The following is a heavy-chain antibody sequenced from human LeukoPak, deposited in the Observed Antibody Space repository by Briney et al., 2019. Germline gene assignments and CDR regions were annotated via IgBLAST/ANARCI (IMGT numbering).Heavy chain of an antibody. Sequence: GRSLRLSCAASGFTFSSYAMHWVRQAPGKGLEWVAVISYDGSNKYYADSVKGRFTISRDNSKNTLYLQMNSLRAEDTAVYYCAKDPGYSYGIDYWGQGTLVTVSS. CDR1: GFTFSSYA. CDR3: AKDPGYSYGIDY. D-gene: IGHD5-18*01. J-gene: IGHJ4*02. CDR2: ISYDGSNK. V-gene: IGHV3-30-3*01.